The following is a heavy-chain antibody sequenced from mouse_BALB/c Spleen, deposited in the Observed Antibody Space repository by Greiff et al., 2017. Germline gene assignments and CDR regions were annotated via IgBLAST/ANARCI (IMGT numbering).Heavy chain of an antibody. Sequence: EVQVVESGGGLVQPGGSLKLSCAASGFTFSSYGMSWVRQTPDKRLELVATINSNGGSTYYPDSVKGRFTISRDNAKNTLYLQMSSLKSEDTAMYYCARGSTKDYWGQGTTLTVSS. CDR1: GFTFSSYG. J-gene: IGHJ2*01. CDR2: INSNGGST. D-gene: IGHD5-1*01. CDR3: ARGSTKDY. V-gene: IGHV5-6-3*01.